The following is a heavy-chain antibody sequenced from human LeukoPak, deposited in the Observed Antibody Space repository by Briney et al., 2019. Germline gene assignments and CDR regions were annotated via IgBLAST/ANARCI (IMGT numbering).Heavy chain of an antibody. CDR1: GYTFNIYY. Sequence: ASVKVSCKTSGYTFNIYYVQWVRQAPGQGLEWMGVIHPNDGGTTYAQKFQGRIIMTSDASTSTIYMELSSLRSDDTAVYYRARGDIDHWGQGTLVTVSS. J-gene: IGHJ5*02. CDR2: IHPNDGGT. D-gene: IGHD2-15*01. V-gene: IGHV1-46*02. CDR3: ARGDIDH.